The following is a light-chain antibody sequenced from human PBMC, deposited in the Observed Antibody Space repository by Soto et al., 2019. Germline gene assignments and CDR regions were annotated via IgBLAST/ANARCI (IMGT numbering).Light chain of an antibody. Sequence: EIVMTQSPATLSVSPGERATLSCRASQSVSSSLAWYQQKPGQAPRLLIYGASTRATGIPARFSGSGSGTEFTLTISSLQSEDFAVYYCQQYNDWPPWTFGHGTKVEIK. J-gene: IGKJ1*01. CDR2: GAS. V-gene: IGKV3-15*01. CDR1: QSVSSS. CDR3: QQYNDWPPWT.